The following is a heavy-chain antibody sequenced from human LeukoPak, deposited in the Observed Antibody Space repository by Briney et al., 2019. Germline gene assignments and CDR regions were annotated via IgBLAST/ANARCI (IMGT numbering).Heavy chain of an antibody. CDR1: GYTFTSYV. Sequence: ASVKVSCKASGYTFTSYVISWVREAPGQGLEWMGWISAYNGNTNYAQKLQGRVTMTTDTSTSTTYVELRSLSSDDTAVYYCARGMGRYFDWLAWGTVYYFDYWGQGTLVTVSS. V-gene: IGHV1-18*01. CDR2: ISAYNGNT. D-gene: IGHD3-9*01. J-gene: IGHJ4*02. CDR3: ARGMGRYFDWLAWGTVYYFDY.